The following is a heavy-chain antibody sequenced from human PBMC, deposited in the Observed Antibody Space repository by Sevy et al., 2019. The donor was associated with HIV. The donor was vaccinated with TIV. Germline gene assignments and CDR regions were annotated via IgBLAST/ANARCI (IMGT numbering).Heavy chain of an antibody. D-gene: IGHD3-22*01. CDR1: GFIFSDYA. CDR3: AKFGDYYDSGGYYWYFDF. V-gene: IGHV3-23*01. CDR2: ISGGDDST. J-gene: IGHJ2*01. Sequence: GGSLRLSCAASGFIFSDYAMSWVRQAPGKGLEWVSSISGGDDSTYYADSVKGRFTVSRDISKNTLYLQMNTLGAEDTALYYCAKFGDYYDSGGYYWYFDFWGRGTLVTVSS.